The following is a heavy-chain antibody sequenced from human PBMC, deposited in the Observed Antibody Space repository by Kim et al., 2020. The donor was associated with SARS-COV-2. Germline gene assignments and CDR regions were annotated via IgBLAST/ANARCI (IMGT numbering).Heavy chain of an antibody. Sequence: SNTYNADAVKGRFTISRDNSKNTLYLQMSSLRPEDTAVYYCAREPNSAFDIWGQGTMVTVSS. V-gene: IGHV3-30*15. J-gene: IGHJ3*02. CDR3: AREPNSAFDI. CDR2: SNT.